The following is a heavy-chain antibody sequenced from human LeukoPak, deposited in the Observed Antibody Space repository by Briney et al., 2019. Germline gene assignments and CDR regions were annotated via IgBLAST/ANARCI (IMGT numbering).Heavy chain of an antibody. CDR3: AKNMISAGRGTFDI. CDR2: ISWNNGTI. CDR1: GFTFYDYA. J-gene: IGHJ3*02. V-gene: IGHV3-9*03. Sequence: GGSLRFSCAASGFTFYDYAMHWVRQGPGKGLEWVSSISWNNGTIGYADSVKGRFTISRDNAKNSLYLQMNSLRAEDMALYYCAKNMISAGRGTFDIWGQGTMVTVSS. D-gene: IGHD1-14*01.